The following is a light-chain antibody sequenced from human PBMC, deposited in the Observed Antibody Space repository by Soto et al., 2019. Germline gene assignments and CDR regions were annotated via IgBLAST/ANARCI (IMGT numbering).Light chain of an antibody. CDR2: AAS. CDR1: QGITSY. CDR3: QPLNSYHWT. V-gene: IGKV1-9*01. Sequence: DIQLTQSPSFLSASVGDRVTITCRASQGITSYLAWYQQKPGKVPKLLIYAASTLQSGVPSRFSGSGSGTEFTLTISSLQPEDFITYYCQPLNSYHWTLGQGTKVEIK. J-gene: IGKJ1*01.